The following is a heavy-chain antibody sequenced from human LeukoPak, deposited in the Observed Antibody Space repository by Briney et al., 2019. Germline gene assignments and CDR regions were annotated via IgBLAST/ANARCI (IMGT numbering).Heavy chain of an antibody. J-gene: IGHJ4*02. Sequence: QTGGSLRLSCAASGFTFSSYGMHWVRQAPGKGLEWVAVISYDGSNKYYADSVKGRFTISRDNAKNSLSLRMNSLRVEDTAVYYCARWSGNILTGLFDFWGQGSLVTVSS. D-gene: IGHD3-9*01. CDR1: GFTFSSYG. CDR2: ISYDGSNK. CDR3: ARWSGNILTGLFDF. V-gene: IGHV3-30*03.